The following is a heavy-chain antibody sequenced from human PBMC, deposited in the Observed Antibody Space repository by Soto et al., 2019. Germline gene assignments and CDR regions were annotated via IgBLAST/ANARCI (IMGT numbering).Heavy chain of an antibody. Sequence: QVQLVQSGAEVRKPGSSVKVSCKAPGGNFSSNGIRWVRQAPGQGLEFMGGIIPTFGTTNYAHKFRGRVTITADESTGTAYMELSSLRSDDTAVXXXAGASDSTWYNWLDPWGQGTLVTVSS. V-gene: IGHV1-69*01. J-gene: IGHJ5*02. CDR1: GGNFSSNG. CDR3: AGASDSTWYNWLDP. D-gene: IGHD1-26*01. CDR2: IIPTFGTT.